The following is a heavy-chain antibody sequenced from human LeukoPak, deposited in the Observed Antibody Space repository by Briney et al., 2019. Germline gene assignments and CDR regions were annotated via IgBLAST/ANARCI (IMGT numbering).Heavy chain of an antibody. J-gene: IGHJ4*02. CDR2: IYSGGST. Sequence: GGSLRLSCAASGFTVSSNYMSWVRQAPGKGLEWVSVIYSGGSTNYADSVKGRFTISRDNSKNTLYLQMNSLRAEDTAVYYCARDRDSGYSSGWYPLGNWGQGTLVTVSS. D-gene: IGHD6-19*01. V-gene: IGHV3-53*01. CDR1: GFTVSSNY. CDR3: ARDRDSGYSSGWYPLGN.